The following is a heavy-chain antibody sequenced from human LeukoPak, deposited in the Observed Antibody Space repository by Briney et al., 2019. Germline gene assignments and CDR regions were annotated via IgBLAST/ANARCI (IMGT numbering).Heavy chain of an antibody. CDR3: ARGQALLRDY. Sequence: PSETLSLTCTVSGVSFSSDYWTWIRQPPGKGLEWIGYTYYDGSGNYNPSLKSRVTISVDTSKNQFSLRLSSVTAADTAVYYCARGQALLRDYWGQGTLVTVSS. CDR2: TYYDGSG. J-gene: IGHJ4*02. D-gene: IGHD3-22*01. CDR1: GVSFSSDY. V-gene: IGHV4-59*01.